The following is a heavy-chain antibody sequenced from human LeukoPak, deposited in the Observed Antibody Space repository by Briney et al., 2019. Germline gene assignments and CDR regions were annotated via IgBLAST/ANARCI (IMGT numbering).Heavy chain of an antibody. D-gene: IGHD3-22*01. Sequence: QPGGSLRLSCAASGFTFSSYAMSWVRQAPGKGLEWVSAISGSGGSTYYADSVKGRFTISRDNSKNTLYLQMNSLRAEDTAVYYCAKSGIPTYYYDSSGPRYFDYWGQGTLVTVSS. J-gene: IGHJ4*02. CDR2: ISGSGGST. CDR3: AKSGIPTYYYDSSGPRYFDY. CDR1: GFTFSSYA. V-gene: IGHV3-23*01.